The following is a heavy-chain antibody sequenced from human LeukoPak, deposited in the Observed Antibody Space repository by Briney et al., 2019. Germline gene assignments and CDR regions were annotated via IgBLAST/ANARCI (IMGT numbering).Heavy chain of an antibody. CDR2: INSDGGST. Sequence: GGSLRLSCAASGFTFSSYWMHWVRQVPGKGLVWVSLINSDGGSTRYADSVKGRFTISRDNAKKTLYLQMNSLRAEDTAVYYCARKGQFSSGWDPLNYWGQGTLVTVSS. CDR1: GFTFSSYW. V-gene: IGHV3-74*01. CDR3: ARKGQFSSGWDPLNY. J-gene: IGHJ4*02. D-gene: IGHD6-19*01.